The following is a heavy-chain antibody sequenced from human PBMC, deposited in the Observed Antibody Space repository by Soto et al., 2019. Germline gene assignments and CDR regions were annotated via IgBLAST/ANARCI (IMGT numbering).Heavy chain of an antibody. CDR3: ARDKADTAMGTTDY. Sequence: PGGSLRLSSAASGFPFSSYSMNWVRQAPGKGLEWVSSISSSSSYIYYADSVKGRFTISRDNAKNSLYLQMNSLRAEDTAVYYCARDKADTAMGTTDYWGQGTLVTVSS. CDR1: GFPFSSYS. CDR2: ISSSSSYI. J-gene: IGHJ4*02. V-gene: IGHV3-21*01. D-gene: IGHD5-18*01.